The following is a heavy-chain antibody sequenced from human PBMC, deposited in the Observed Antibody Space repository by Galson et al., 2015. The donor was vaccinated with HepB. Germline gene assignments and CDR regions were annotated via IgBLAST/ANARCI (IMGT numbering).Heavy chain of an antibody. CDR3: ARQLAPYAAYGSGSYYNRRYYYYGMDV. J-gene: IGHJ6*02. V-gene: IGHV3-33*01. D-gene: IGHD3-10*01. Sequence: SLRLSCAASGFTFSSYGMHWVRQAPGKGLEWVAVIWYDGSNKYYADSVKGRFTISRDNSKNTLYLQMNSLRAEDTAVYYCARQLAPYAAYGSGSYYNRRYYYYGMDVWGQGTTVTVSS. CDR2: IWYDGSNK. CDR1: GFTFSSYG.